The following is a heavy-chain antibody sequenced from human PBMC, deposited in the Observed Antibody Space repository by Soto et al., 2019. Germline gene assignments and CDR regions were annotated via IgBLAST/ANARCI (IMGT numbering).Heavy chain of an antibody. J-gene: IGHJ6*02. CDR2: IIPILGIA. Sequence: QVQLVQSGAEVKKPGSSVKVSCKASGGTFSSYTISWVRQAPGQGLEWMGRIIPILGIANYAQKFQGRVTITADKSTSTAYMERSSLRSDDTAVYYCARLTPMYHSGSYFGYYYYGMDVWGQGTTVTVSS. CDR1: GGTFSSYT. D-gene: IGHD1-26*01. CDR3: ARLTPMYHSGSYFGYYYYGMDV. V-gene: IGHV1-69*02.